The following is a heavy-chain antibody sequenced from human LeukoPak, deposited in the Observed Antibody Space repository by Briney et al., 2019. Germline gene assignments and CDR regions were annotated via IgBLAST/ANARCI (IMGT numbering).Heavy chain of an antibody. D-gene: IGHD6-13*01. CDR2: ISPTGSTT. CDR1: GFFFCGHW. Sequence: AGGSLRLSCAASGFFFCGHWMHWARQLPGKGLVWVSRISPTGSTTSYADSVKGRFTVSRDNAKNTLYLQVNNLRAEDTAVYYCARGPSSNWSGLDFWGQGTLLTVSS. J-gene: IGHJ4*02. CDR3: ARGPSSNWSGLDF. V-gene: IGHV3-74*01.